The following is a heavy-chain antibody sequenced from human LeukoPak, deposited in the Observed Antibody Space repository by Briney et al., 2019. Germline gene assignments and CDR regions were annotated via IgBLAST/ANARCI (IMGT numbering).Heavy chain of an antibody. CDR3: ARGRRDTIFGVVIPFDY. Sequence: GASVKVSCKVSGYTFTDYYMHWVQQAPGKGLEWMGLVDPEDGETIYAEKFQGRVTITADTSTDTAYMELSSLRSEDTAVYYCARGRRDTIFGVVIPFDYWGQGTLVTVSS. CDR2: VDPEDGET. CDR1: GYTFTDYY. D-gene: IGHD3-3*01. J-gene: IGHJ4*02. V-gene: IGHV1-69-2*01.